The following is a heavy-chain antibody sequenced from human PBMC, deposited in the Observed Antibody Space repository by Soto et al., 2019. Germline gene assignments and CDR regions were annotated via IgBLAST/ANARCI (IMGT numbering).Heavy chain of an antibody. V-gene: IGHV3-30-3*01. CDR1: GFTFSSYA. CDR3: ARDDSRFKSGYGFSMDV. Sequence: QVQLVESGGGVVQPGRSLRLSCAASGFTFSSYAMHWVRQAPGKGLEWVAVISYDGSNKSYADSVKGRFTISRDNSKNTLCLQMNSLRAEDTAVYYCARDDSRFKSGYGFSMDVWGQGTTVTVA. CDR2: ISYDGSNK. J-gene: IGHJ6*02. D-gene: IGHD5-12*01.